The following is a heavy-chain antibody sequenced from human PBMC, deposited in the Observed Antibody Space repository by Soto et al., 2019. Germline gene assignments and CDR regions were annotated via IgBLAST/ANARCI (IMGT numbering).Heavy chain of an antibody. CDR3: AKAALYGSFPAPSDY. Sequence: EVQLVESGGVVVQPGGSLRLSCAASGFTFDDYTMHWVRQAPGKGLEWVSLISWDGGSTYYADSVKGRFTISRDNSKNSLYLQMNSRRTDDTALYYCAKAALYGSFPAPSDYRGQGTLVTVSS. CDR1: GFTFDDYT. V-gene: IGHV3-43*01. J-gene: IGHJ4*02. CDR2: ISWDGGST. D-gene: IGHD3-10*01.